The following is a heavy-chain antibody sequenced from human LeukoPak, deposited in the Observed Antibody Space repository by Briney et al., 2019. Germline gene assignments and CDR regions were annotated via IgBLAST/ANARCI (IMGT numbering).Heavy chain of an antibody. CDR3: ARDPVVVVAATRGSRAFDI. CDR2: IYYSGST. Sequence: SETLSLTCTVSGGSISSSSYYWGWIRQPPGKGLEWIGSIYYSGSTYYNPSLKSRVTISVDTSKNQFSLKLSSVTAADTAVYYRARDPVVVVAATRGSRAFDIWGQGTMVTVSS. D-gene: IGHD2-15*01. CDR1: GGSISSSSYY. J-gene: IGHJ3*02. V-gene: IGHV4-39*07.